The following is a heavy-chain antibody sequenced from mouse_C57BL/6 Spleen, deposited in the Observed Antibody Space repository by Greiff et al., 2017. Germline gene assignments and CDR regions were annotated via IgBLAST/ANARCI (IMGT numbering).Heavy chain of an antibody. V-gene: IGHV3-6*01. J-gene: IGHJ3*01. Sequence: ESGPGLVKPSQSLSLTCSVTGYSITSGYYWNWIRQFPGNKLEWMGYISYDGSNNYNPSLKNRISITRDTSKNQFFLKLNSVTTEYTAAYYCARNWDEFAYWGQGTLVTVSA. CDR1: GYSITSGYY. CDR3: ARNWDEFAY. CDR2: ISYDGSN. D-gene: IGHD4-1*01.